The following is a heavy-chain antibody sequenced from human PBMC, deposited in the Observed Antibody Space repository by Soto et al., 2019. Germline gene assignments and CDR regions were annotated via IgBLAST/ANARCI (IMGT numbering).Heavy chain of an antibody. CDR2: IWYDGSNK. D-gene: IGHD3-22*01. Sequence: QVQLVESGGGVVQPGRSLRLSCAASGFTFSSYGMHWVRQAPGKGLEWVAVIWYDGSNKYYADSVKGRFTISRDNSKNTLYLQMNSLRAEDTAVYYCAREVQYYYDSSRFGWFDPWGQGTLVTVSS. J-gene: IGHJ5*02. V-gene: IGHV3-33*01. CDR1: GFTFSSYG. CDR3: AREVQYYYDSSRFGWFDP.